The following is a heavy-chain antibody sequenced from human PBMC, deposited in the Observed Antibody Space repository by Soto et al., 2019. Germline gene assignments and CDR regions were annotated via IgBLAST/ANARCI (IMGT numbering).Heavy chain of an antibody. V-gene: IGHV3-30-3*01. Sequence: QVQLVESGGGVVQPGRSLRLSCAASGFTFSSYAMHWVRQAPGKGLEWVAVISYDGSNKYYADSVKGRFTISRDNSKNTLYLQMNSLRAEDTAVYYCARDAVNEQPTFDYWGQGTLVTVSS. CDR3: ARDAVNEQPTFDY. D-gene: IGHD6-13*01. J-gene: IGHJ4*02. CDR1: GFTFSSYA. CDR2: ISYDGSNK.